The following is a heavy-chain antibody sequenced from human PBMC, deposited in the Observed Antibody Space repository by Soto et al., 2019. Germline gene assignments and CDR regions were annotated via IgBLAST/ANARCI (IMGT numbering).Heavy chain of an antibody. V-gene: IGHV1-69*01. CDR1: GGTFSSYA. Sequence: QVQLVQSGAEVKKPGSSVKVSCKASGGTFSSYAISWVRQAPGQGLEWMGGIIPIFGTANYAQKFQGRVTITADESTSTDYMVLSSLRSEDTAVYYCARISSGGTTSYYYYGMDVWGQGTTVTVSS. CDR3: ARISSGGTTSYYYYGMDV. D-gene: IGHD1-7*01. J-gene: IGHJ6*02. CDR2: IIPIFGTA.